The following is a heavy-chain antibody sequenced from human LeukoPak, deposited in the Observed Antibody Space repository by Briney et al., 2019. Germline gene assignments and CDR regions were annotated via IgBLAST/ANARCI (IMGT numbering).Heavy chain of an antibody. V-gene: IGHV1-2*02. J-gene: IGHJ3*02. Sequence: GASVKVSCKAPGYTFTGHYIHWVRQAPGQGLEWMGWINSNSGGTNYAQNFQGRVTMTRDTSLSTAYMVISSLRSDDTAVYYCARVSTLGCSSTTCLVFDIWGQGTVVTVSS. CDR2: INSNSGGT. CDR3: ARVSTLGCSSTTCLVFDI. CDR1: GYTFTGHY. D-gene: IGHD2-2*01.